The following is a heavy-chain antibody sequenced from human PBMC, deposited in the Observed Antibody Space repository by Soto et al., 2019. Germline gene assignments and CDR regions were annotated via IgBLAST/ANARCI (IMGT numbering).Heavy chain of an antibody. D-gene: IGHD3-10*01. CDR2: TYYRSKWYN. J-gene: IGHJ6*02. Sequence: SQTLSLSCAISGDSVSSNSTARSWIRQSPSRGLEWLGRTYYRSKWYNDYAVSVKSRITINPDTSKNQFSLQLNSVTPEDTAIYYCARYRGGKRGMDVWGQGTTVTVSS. CDR1: GDSVSSNSTA. CDR3: ARYRGGKRGMDV. V-gene: IGHV6-1*01.